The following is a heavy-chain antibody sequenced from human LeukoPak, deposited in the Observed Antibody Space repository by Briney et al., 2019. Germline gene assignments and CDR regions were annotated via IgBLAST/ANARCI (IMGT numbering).Heavy chain of an antibody. CDR2: INHSGST. CDR1: GGSFSGYY. Sequence: SETLSLTCAVYGGSFSGYYWSWIRQPPGKGLEWIGEINHSGSTNYNPSLKSRVTISIDTSKNQFSLKLSSVTAADTAVYYCARQLMIDYYYHYYYMDVWGRGTTVTISS. V-gene: IGHV4-34*01. J-gene: IGHJ6*03. D-gene: IGHD3-22*01. CDR3: ARQLMIDYYYHYYYMDV.